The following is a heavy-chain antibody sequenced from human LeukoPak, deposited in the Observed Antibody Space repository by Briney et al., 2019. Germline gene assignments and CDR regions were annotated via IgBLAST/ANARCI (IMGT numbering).Heavy chain of an antibody. V-gene: IGHV3-66*04. CDR2: IYSGGST. CDR1: GFTVSSNY. Sequence: GGSLRLSCAASGFTVSSNYMSWVRQAPGKGLEWVSVIYSGGSTYYADSVKGRFTISRDNSKNTLYLQMNSLRAADTAVYYCARRPAWEQSCYFDYWGQGTLVTVSS. CDR3: ARRPAWEQSCYFDY. D-gene: IGHD1-26*01. J-gene: IGHJ4*02.